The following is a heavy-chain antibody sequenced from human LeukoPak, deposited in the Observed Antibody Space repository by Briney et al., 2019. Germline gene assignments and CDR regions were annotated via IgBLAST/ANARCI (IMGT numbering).Heavy chain of an antibody. CDR1: GGSISSGGYS. V-gene: IGHV4-61*08. D-gene: IGHD1-26*01. Sequence: SETLSLTCAVSGGSISSGGYSWSWIRQPPGKGLEWIGYIYYSGSTNYNPSLKSRVTISVDTSKNQFSLKLSSVTAADTAVYYCARLGSGSYPPFDYWGQGTLVTVSS. J-gene: IGHJ4*02. CDR2: IYYSGST. CDR3: ARLGSGSYPPFDY.